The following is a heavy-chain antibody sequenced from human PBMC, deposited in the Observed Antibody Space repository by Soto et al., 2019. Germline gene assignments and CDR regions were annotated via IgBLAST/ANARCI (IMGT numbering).Heavy chain of an antibody. V-gene: IGHV1-69*01. Sequence: QVQLVKSGAEVKKPGSSVKVSCKASGGTFSSYAISWVRQAPGQVLEWMGGIIPIFGTANYAQKFQGRVAITAAEAARTAYMELSSLRTEDTAVYYCARAGQGVIAYDYWGERTLVIVSS. CDR2: IIPIFGTA. J-gene: IGHJ4*02. D-gene: IGHD3-10*01. CDR3: ARAGQGVIAYDY. CDR1: GGTFSSYA.